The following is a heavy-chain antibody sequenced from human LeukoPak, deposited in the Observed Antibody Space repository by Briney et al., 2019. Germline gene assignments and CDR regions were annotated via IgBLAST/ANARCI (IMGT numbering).Heavy chain of an antibody. Sequence: SVKVSCKASGGTFSSYATSWVRQAPGQGLEWMGGIIPIFGTANYAQKFQGRVTITADKSTSTAYMELSSLRSEDTAVYYCARGPIVATIKPRYYFDYWGQGTLVTVSS. V-gene: IGHV1-69*06. D-gene: IGHD5-12*01. J-gene: IGHJ4*02. CDR2: IIPIFGTA. CDR1: GGTFSSYA. CDR3: ARGPIVATIKPRYYFDY.